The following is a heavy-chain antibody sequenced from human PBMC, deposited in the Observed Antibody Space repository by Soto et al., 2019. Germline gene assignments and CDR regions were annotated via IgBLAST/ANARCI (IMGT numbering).Heavy chain of an antibody. J-gene: IGHJ5*02. V-gene: IGHV6-1*01. CDR3: ARDLRSRPDWGSEWFGP. CDR2: TYYRSKWYN. D-gene: IGHD7-27*01. Sequence: QSQTLSLTCAISGDSVSSNSAAWNWIRQSPSRGLEWLGRTYYRSKWYNDYAVSVKSRITINPDTSKNQFSLQLNSVTPEDTAVYYCARDLRSRPDWGSEWFGPWGQGTLVTVSS. CDR1: GDSVSSNSAA.